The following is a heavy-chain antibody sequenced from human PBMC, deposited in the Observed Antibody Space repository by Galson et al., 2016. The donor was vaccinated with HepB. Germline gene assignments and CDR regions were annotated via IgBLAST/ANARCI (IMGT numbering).Heavy chain of an antibody. J-gene: IGHJ4*02. CDR2: SSGSGGST. CDR1: GFTFSSYA. CDR3: AKVVVTAAMVGYFDY. Sequence: SLRLSCAASGFTFSSYAMSWVRQAPGKGLEWVSVSSGSGGSTYYADSVKGRFTISRDNSKNTLYLQMNSLRAEDTAVYYCAKVVVTAAMVGYFDYWGQGTLVTVSS. D-gene: IGHD2-2*01. V-gene: IGHV3-23*01.